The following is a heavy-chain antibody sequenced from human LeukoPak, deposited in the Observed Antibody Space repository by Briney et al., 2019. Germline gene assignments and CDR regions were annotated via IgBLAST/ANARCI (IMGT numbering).Heavy chain of an antibody. CDR1: GLSLTTSGVG. V-gene: IGHV2-5*02. CDR2: IYWDDDK. Sequence: SGPTLVKPTQTLTLTCTLSGLSLTTSGVGVGWIRQPPGKALEWLALIYWDDDKRYSPSLKNRLAITKDTSKNQVVLTMTNMDPVDTATYYCATHGYYDSSGYYYGAFDFWGHGTMVTVSS. J-gene: IGHJ3*01. D-gene: IGHD3-22*01. CDR3: ATHGYYDSSGYYYGAFDF.